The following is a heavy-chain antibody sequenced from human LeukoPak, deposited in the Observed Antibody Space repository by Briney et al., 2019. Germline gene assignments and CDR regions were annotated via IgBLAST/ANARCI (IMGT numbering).Heavy chain of an antibody. V-gene: IGHV3-48*01. J-gene: IGHJ3*02. CDR1: GFTFTIFG. CDR2: IDARSGIT. D-gene: IGHD3-3*01. CDR3: ARTYDFGRGPPGDAFDN. Sequence: GGSLRLSCAASGFTFTIFGLNWVRQAPGKGPEGFSYIDARSGITYYADSVQGRFTISRDNAKESVFLQMNSLRADDTAVYYCARTYDFGRGPPGDAFDNWGPGTSVIVSS.